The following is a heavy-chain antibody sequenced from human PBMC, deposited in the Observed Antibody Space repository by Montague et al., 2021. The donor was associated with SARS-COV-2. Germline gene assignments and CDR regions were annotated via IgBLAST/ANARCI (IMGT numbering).Heavy chain of an antibody. V-gene: IGHV4-34*01. Sequence: SETLSLTCAVYGGSFSGYYWSWIRQSPGRGLEWIAEINHSGTTNYNFNPSLRSRVTISVDTSKSQSSLKLSSVTAADTGVYYCARWDPQTLTLIGLRGKSGSEYWGQGTLVTVSS. CDR3: ARWDPQTLTLIGLRGKSGSEY. D-gene: IGHD4-23*01. J-gene: IGHJ4*02. CDR2: INHSGTT. CDR1: GGSFSGYY.